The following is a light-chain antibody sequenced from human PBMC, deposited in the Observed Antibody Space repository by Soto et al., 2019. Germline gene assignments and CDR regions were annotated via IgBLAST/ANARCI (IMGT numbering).Light chain of an antibody. CDR2: GAS. J-gene: IGKJ1*01. CDR3: QQYNDWPQT. V-gene: IGKV3-15*01. Sequence: EIVMTQSPATLSVSPGERATLSCRASQSVSSDLAWYQQKPGQALRLLIYGASTRATGIPARFSGSGSGTDFTLTISSLQSEDFAVYYCQQYNDWPQTFGQGTKVDNK. CDR1: QSVSSD.